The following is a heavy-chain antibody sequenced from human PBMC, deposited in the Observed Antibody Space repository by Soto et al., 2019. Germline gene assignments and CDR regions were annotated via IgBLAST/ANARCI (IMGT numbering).Heavy chain of an antibody. V-gene: IGHV3-30-3*01. J-gene: IGHJ6*02. CDR1: GFMFSAYA. D-gene: IGHD6-19*01. CDR3: ARDPSPYPSGWYGIDF. CDR2: MSYDGTHR. Sequence: GGSLRLSCTASGFMFSAYAMLWVRQAPGKGLEWVAAMSYDGTHRYYADSLKGRFTISRDNSKNTLFLQMSSLTSDDSAVYYCARDPSPYPSGWYGIDFWGLGTTVTVSS.